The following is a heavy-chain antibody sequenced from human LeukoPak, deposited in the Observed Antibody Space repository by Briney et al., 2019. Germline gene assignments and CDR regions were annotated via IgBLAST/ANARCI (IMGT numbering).Heavy chain of an antibody. CDR1: GGTFSSYA. Sequence: SVKVSCKASGGTFSSYAISWVRQAPGQGLEWMGGIIPIFGTANYAQKFQGRVTITADESTSTAYMELSSLRSEDTAVYYCARVRSWGYYDFWSAPRHYYYYYMDVWGKGTTVTVSS. D-gene: IGHD3-3*01. CDR3: ARVRSWGYYDFWSAPRHYYYYYMDV. CDR2: IIPIFGTA. V-gene: IGHV1-69*13. J-gene: IGHJ6*03.